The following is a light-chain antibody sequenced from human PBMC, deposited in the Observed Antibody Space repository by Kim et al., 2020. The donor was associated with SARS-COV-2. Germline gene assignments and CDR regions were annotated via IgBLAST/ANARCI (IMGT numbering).Light chain of an antibody. CDR2: DAS. Sequence: LSLSPGERATLSCRASQSVSRNLAWYQQKPGQAPRLLIYDASTRATGIPARFSGSGSGTDFTFTISSLDPEDFAVYYCQQRGNWPTFGGGTKVEI. CDR1: QSVSRN. J-gene: IGKJ4*01. CDR3: QQRGNWPT. V-gene: IGKV3-11*01.